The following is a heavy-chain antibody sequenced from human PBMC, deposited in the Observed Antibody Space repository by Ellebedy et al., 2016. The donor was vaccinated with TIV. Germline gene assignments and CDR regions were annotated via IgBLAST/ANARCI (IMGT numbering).Heavy chain of an antibody. Sequence: AASVKVSCKASGYSFPSYGISWVRQAPGQGLEWMGWINAYNGNTNYAQKVQGKVTMTTDTSTSTVHMELASLRSDDTAVYYCARDQRGGYSSGWFNYWGQGTRVTVSS. J-gene: IGHJ4*02. CDR1: GYSFPSYG. D-gene: IGHD6-19*01. CDR2: INAYNGNT. V-gene: IGHV1-18*01. CDR3: ARDQRGGYSSGWFNY.